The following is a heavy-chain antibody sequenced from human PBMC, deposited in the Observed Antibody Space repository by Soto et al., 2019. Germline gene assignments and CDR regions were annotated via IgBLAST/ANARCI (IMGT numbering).Heavy chain of an antibody. Sequence: QVQLVESGGGVVQPGRSLRLSCAASGFTFSSYAMHWVRQAPGKGLEWVAVISYDGSNKYYADSVKGRFTISRDNSKNTLYLQMNSLRAEDTAVYYCARSMNSGSYYGWGQGTLVTVSS. D-gene: IGHD1-26*01. CDR2: ISYDGSNK. V-gene: IGHV3-30-3*01. CDR3: ARSMNSGSYYG. CDR1: GFTFSSYA. J-gene: IGHJ4*02.